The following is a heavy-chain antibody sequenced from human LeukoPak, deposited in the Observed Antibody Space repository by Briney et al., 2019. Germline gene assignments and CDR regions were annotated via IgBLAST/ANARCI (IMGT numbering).Heavy chain of an antibody. Sequence: GGSLRLSCAAAGFTFSSYSMNWVRQAPGKGLEWVSYISGSSGTIYCADSVKGRFTISRDNAKSSLYLQMNSLRDEDTAVYYCARPRYCSGGSCCLSDWGQGTLVTVSS. V-gene: IGHV3-48*02. CDR2: ISGSSGTI. J-gene: IGHJ4*02. CDR3: ARPRYCSGGSCCLSD. CDR1: GFTFSSYS. D-gene: IGHD2-15*01.